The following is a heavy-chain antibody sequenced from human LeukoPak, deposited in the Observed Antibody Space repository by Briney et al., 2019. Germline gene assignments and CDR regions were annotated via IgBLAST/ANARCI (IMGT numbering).Heavy chain of an antibody. J-gene: IGHJ3*01. CDR1: GFTFSGSA. Sequence: AGGSLRLSCAASGFTFSGSAMHWVRQASGKGLEWVGRIRSKANSYATAYAASVKGRFTISRDDSKNTAYLQMNSLKTEDTAVYYCTRLDSIVGTGGVWGQGTMVTVSS. V-gene: IGHV3-73*01. CDR2: IRSKANSYAT. CDR3: TRLDSIVGTGGV. D-gene: IGHD1-26*01.